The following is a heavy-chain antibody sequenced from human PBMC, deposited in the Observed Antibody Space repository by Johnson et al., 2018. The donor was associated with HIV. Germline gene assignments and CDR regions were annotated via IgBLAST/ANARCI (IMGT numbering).Heavy chain of an antibody. CDR1: GFSVSYNY. D-gene: IGHD3-22*01. Sequence: VQLVVSGGGLVQPGGSLRLSCAVSGFSVSYNYMSWVRQAPGKGLEWVSVISGSGGRTYYADSVKGRFTISRDNSKNTLYLQMNSLRAEDTALYYCARALVVITDGHAFDIWGQGTMVTVSS. CDR3: ARALVVITDGHAFDI. V-gene: IGHV3-23*04. J-gene: IGHJ3*02. CDR2: ISGSGGRT.